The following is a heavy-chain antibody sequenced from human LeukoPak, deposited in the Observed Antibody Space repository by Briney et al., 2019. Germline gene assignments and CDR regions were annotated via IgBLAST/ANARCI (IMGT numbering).Heavy chain of an antibody. J-gene: IGHJ4*02. Sequence: GGSQRLSCAASGFTFSSYWMSWVRQAPGKGLEWVANIKKDGSEKYYVDSVKGRFTISRDNAKTSLYLQMNSLRAEDTAVYYCARDLSGVAGYTYGRGIDYWGQGTLVTVFS. V-gene: IGHV3-7*01. CDR2: IKKDGSEK. D-gene: IGHD5-18*01. CDR3: ARDLSGVAGYTYGRGIDY. CDR1: GFTFSSYW.